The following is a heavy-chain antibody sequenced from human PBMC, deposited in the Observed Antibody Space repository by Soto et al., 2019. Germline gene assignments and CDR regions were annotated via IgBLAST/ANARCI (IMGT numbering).Heavy chain of an antibody. CDR3: AXRALDPRGHYYPYNWFDS. J-gene: IGHJ5*01. CDR2: IDPVDSDD. CDR1: GYIFTKHW. V-gene: IGHV5-51*01. Sequence: GESLKISCQGSGYIFTKHWIAWVRQKPGKGLEWIGIIDPVDSDDRYSPSFEGQVTISVDKSNNTAFLRWDKLKTSDTATYFCAXRALDPRGHYYPYNWFDSWGQGTQVTVS. D-gene: IGHD3-22*01.